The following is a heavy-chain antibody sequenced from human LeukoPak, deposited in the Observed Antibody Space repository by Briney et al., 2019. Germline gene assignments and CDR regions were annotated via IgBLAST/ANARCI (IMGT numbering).Heavy chain of an antibody. J-gene: IGHJ5*02. CDR3: ARGGIVAPNWFDP. V-gene: IGHV4-59*01. D-gene: IGHD1-26*01. CDR2: IFYSGST. Sequence: PSETLSLTCTVSGGSISSYYWSWIRQPPGKGLEWIGYIFYSGSTNYNPSLKSRVTISVDTSKNQFSLKLSSVTAADTAVYYCARGGIVAPNWFDPWGQGTLVTVSS. CDR1: GGSISSYY.